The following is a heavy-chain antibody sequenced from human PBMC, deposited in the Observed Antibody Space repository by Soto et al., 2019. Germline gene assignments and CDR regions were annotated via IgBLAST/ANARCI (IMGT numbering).Heavy chain of an antibody. J-gene: IGHJ4*02. D-gene: IGHD6-19*01. V-gene: IGHV3-23*01. CDR1: GFTFSSYA. CDR3: TLPSRGWYRDHDY. CDR2: ISGSGGST. Sequence: GGSLRLSCAASGFTFSSYAMSWVRQAPGKGLEWVSAISGSGGSTYYADSVKGRFTISRDNSKNTLYLQMNSLRAEDTAVYYCTLPSRGWYRDHDYWGQGTLVTVSS.